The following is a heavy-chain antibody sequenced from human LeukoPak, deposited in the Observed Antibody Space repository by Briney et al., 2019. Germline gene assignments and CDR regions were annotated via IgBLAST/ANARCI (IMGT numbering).Heavy chain of an antibody. Sequence: GESLKISCKASGYNFTNYWIGWVRQMPGEGLEWMGIIYPGDSDTTYSPSFQGQVTISADKSISAAYLQWSSLKASDTAMYYCARLGIAARHDAFDIWGQGTMVTVSS. V-gene: IGHV5-51*01. CDR3: ARLGIAARHDAFDI. CDR1: GYNFTNYW. J-gene: IGHJ3*02. CDR2: IYPGDSDT. D-gene: IGHD6-6*01.